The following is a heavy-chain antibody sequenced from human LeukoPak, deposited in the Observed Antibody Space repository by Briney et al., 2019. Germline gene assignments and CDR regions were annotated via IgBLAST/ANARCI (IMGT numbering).Heavy chain of an antibody. J-gene: IGHJ4*02. CDR1: GGPISSGSYY. CDR3: ARGILYYDILTGYLLYYFDY. CDR2: IYTSGST. V-gene: IGHV4-61*02. Sequence: SQTLSLTCTVSGGPISSGSYYWRWLRPPAGEGLEWIGRIYTSGSTQYNPSLKSRHTISVDTSKNQLSMKLRSVTAADTAVYYCARGILYYDILTGYLLYYFDYWGQGTLVTVSS. D-gene: IGHD3-9*01.